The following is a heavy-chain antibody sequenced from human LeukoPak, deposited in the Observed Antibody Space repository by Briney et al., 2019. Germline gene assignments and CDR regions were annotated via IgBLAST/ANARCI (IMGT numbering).Heavy chain of an antibody. D-gene: IGHD3-3*01. J-gene: IGHJ4*02. V-gene: IGHV4-34*01. Sequence: SETLSLTCAVYGGSFSGYYWSWIRQPPGKGLEWIGEINHSGSTNYNPSLESRVTISVDTSKNQFSLKLSSVTAADTAVYYCARGQPRFLEWLLMRHLPFDYWGQGTLVTVSS. CDR3: ARGQPRFLEWLLMRHLPFDY. CDR2: INHSGST. CDR1: GGSFSGYY.